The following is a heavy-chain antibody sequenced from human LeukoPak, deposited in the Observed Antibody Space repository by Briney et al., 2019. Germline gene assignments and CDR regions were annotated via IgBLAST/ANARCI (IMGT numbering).Heavy chain of an antibody. Sequence: GGPLRLSCAASGFTFSSYGMHWVRQAPGKGLEWVAVIWYDGSNKYYADSVKGRFTISRDNSKNTLYLQMNGLRAEDTAVYYCAKDRGALLRYFDSFDYWGQGTLVTVSS. CDR3: AKDRGALLRYFDSFDY. D-gene: IGHD3-9*01. V-gene: IGHV3-33*06. CDR2: IWYDGSNK. J-gene: IGHJ4*02. CDR1: GFTFSSYG.